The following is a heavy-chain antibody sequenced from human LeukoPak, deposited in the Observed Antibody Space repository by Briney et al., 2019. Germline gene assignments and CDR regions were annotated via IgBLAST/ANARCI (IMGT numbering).Heavy chain of an antibody. CDR3: ANYNSSGYYYLDY. V-gene: IGHV3-23*01. D-gene: IGHD3-22*01. CDR2: ISGSGGST. Sequence: PGGSLRLSCEGSGFTFSSYAMSWVRQAPGKGLEWVSAISGSGGSTYYADSVKGRFTISRDNSKNTLYLQMNSLRAEDTAVYYCANYNSSGYYYLDYWGQGTLVTVSS. CDR1: GFTFSSYA. J-gene: IGHJ4*02.